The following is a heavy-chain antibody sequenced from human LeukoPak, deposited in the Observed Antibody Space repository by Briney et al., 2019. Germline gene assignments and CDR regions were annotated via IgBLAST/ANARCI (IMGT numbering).Heavy chain of an antibody. CDR3: SRQDYDILTGYRYYYYGKDV. D-gene: IGHD3-9*01. CDR1: GFTFSSYG. V-gene: IGHV3-33*01. CDR2: IWYDGSNK. Sequence: PGGSLRLSCAASGFTFSSYGMHWVRQAPGKGLEWVAVIWYDGSNKYYADSVKGRFTIPRDNSKNTLYLQMNSLRAEDTAVYYCSRQDYDILTGYRYYYYGKDVWGQGTTVTVSS. J-gene: IGHJ6*02.